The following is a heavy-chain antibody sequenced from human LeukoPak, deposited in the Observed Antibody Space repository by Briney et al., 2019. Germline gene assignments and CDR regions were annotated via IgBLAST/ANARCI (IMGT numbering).Heavy chain of an antibody. CDR3: ARGPGSSGGAYVGDY. CDR1: GFLFGSHW. Sequence: PGGPLRLSCAGSGFLFGSHWMHWVRQVPGKGPVWVSRIDGGGSSTSYADSVKGRFFISRDNGKSILYLQMNSLRVEDTAVYYCARGPGSSGGAYVGDYWGHGTLVTVSS. J-gene: IGHJ4*01. CDR2: IDGGGSST. V-gene: IGHV3-74*01. D-gene: IGHD3-22*01.